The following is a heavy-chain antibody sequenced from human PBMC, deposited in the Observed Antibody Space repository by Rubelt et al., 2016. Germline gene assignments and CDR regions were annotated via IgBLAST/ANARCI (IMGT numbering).Heavy chain of an antibody. V-gene: IGHV3-66*01. J-gene: IGHJ6*02. CDR3: ARERTRGDYYYGMDV. CDR2: IYSGGTT. Sequence: VQLAESGGGVVQPGMSLRLSCAASGFTVSSDYMSWVRQAPGKGLEWGSVIYSGGTTYHAASVKGRFTISRDTSKNKVYLQKNSLRAEDTASYFCARERTRGDYYYGMDVWGQGTTVTVSS. CDR1: GFTVSSDY. D-gene: IGHD2-15*01.